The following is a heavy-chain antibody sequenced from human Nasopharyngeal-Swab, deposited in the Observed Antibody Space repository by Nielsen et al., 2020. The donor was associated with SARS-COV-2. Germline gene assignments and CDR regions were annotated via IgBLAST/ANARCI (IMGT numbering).Heavy chain of an antibody. CDR3: ARDGSRDIVVVVAATTSCYFDH. J-gene: IGHJ4*02. CDR2: INPSGGST. Sequence: WVRQAPGQGLEWMGIINPSGGSTSYAQKFQGRVTMTRDTSTSTVYMELSSLRSEDTAVYYCARDGSRDIVVVVAATTSCYFDHWGQGTLVTVSS. V-gene: IGHV1-46*01. D-gene: IGHD2-15*01.